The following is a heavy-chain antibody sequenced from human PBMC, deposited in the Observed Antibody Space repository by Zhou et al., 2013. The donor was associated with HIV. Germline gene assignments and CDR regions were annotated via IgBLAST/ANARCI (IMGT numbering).Heavy chain of an antibody. CDR3: ARALSTRWIGGGFFYMDV. D-gene: IGHD6-19*01. J-gene: IGHJ6*03. V-gene: IGHV1-18*04. CDR1: GGSFSSYA. CDR2: ISGNNGNT. Sequence: QVQLVQSGAEVKKPGSSVKVSCKASGGSFSSYAISWVRQAPGQGLEWMGWISGNNGNTKFAQKFHGRVTMTTDTSTSTAYMEVRSLRSDDTAVYFCARALSTRWIGGGFFYMDVWGKGTTGHRLL.